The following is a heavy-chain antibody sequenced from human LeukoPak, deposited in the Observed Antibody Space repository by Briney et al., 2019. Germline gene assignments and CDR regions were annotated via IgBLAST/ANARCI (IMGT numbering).Heavy chain of an antibody. Sequence: QPGGSLRLSCAASGFTFSSYGMHWVRQAPGKGLEWVAVIWYDGSNKYYADSVKGRFTISRDNSKNTLYLQMNSLRGEDTAVYYYARDRDYSRYYYYYDMDVWGKGTTVTVSP. CDR2: IWYDGSNK. CDR3: ARDRDYSRYYYYYDMDV. CDR1: GFTFSSYG. V-gene: IGHV3-33*01. J-gene: IGHJ6*04. D-gene: IGHD6-13*01.